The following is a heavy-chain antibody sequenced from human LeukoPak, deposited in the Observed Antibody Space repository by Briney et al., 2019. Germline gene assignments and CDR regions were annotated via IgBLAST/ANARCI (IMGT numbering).Heavy chain of an antibody. J-gene: IGHJ4*02. CDR2: IYWDDDR. V-gene: IGHV2-5*02. CDR1: GFALDSREVG. CDR3: AHRKNYYDSSVFDN. Sequence: SGPSQAHLKQPLTPTCTFSGFALDSREVGVCWIRQPPLRALVWLALIYWDDDRRYSPSLKSRLTITKDTSKNQVVLTMTNMDPVDTATYFCAHRKNYYDSSVFDNWGQGTLVTVSS. D-gene: IGHD3-22*01.